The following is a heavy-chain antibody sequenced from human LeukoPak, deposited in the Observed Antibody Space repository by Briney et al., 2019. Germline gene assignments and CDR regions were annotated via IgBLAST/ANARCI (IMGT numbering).Heavy chain of an antibody. Sequence: SETLSLTSTVPGYSISSGYYWGWIRQPPGKGLEWIGSIYHSGSTYYNPSLKSRVTISVDTSKNQFSLKLSSVTAADTAVYYCAAYLSEYRGYYFDYWGQGTLVTVSS. J-gene: IGHJ4*02. CDR2: IYHSGST. CDR3: AAYLSEYRGYYFDY. D-gene: IGHD2/OR15-2a*01. CDR1: GYSISSGYY. V-gene: IGHV4-38-2*02.